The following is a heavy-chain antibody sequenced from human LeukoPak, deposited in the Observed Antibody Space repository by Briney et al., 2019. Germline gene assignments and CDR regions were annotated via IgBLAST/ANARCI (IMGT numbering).Heavy chain of an antibody. D-gene: IGHD2-8*01. Sequence: PGGSLRLLRASSGFPSSSYQQHGVRQAPGKGLEWVSYISTSGSTVYYADSVKGRFTISRDDAKNALYVQMNSLRAEDTTVYYCARDGTNMCAYDISGQGTVVTVSS. CDR2: ISTSGSTV. CDR3: ARDGTNMCAYDI. V-gene: IGHV3-48*03. J-gene: IGHJ3*02. CDR1: GFPSSSYQ.